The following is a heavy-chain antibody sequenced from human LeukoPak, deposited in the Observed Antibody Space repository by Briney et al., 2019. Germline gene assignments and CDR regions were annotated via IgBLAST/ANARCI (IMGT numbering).Heavy chain of an antibody. J-gene: IGHJ4*02. CDR2: ISGSGGST. CDR1: GFTFSSYA. Sequence: GGSQRLSCAASGFTFSSYAMSWVRQAPGKGLEWVSAISGSGGSTYYADSVKGRFTISRDNSKNMLYLQMNSLRAEDTAVYYCAKMHCSSTSCYPTLDYWGQGTLVTVSS. D-gene: IGHD2-2*01. CDR3: AKMHCSSTSCYPTLDY. V-gene: IGHV3-23*01.